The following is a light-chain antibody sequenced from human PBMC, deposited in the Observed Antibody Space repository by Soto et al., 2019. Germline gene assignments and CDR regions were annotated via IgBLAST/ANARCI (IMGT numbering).Light chain of an antibody. CDR3: QSYDSSLSAL. CDR1: SSNIGAGYD. CDR2: GNS. J-gene: IGLJ2*01. V-gene: IGLV1-40*01. Sequence: QSVLTQPPSVSGAPGQRVTISCTGSSSNIGAGYDVHWYQQLPGTAPKLLIYGNSNRPSEVPDRFSGSKSGTSASLAITGLQAEDEADYYCQSYDSSLSALFGGGTQLTVL.